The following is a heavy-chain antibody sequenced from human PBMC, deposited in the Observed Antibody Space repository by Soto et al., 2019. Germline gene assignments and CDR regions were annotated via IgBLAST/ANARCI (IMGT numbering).Heavy chain of an antibody. CDR1: GGSISSGGYY. CDR2: IYYSGST. CDR3: ARSSPPIRRIFGDDYMDV. V-gene: IGHV4-31*03. Sequence: QVQLQESGPGLVKPSQTLSLTCTVSGGSISSGGYYWSWIRQHPGKGLEWIGYIYYSGSTYYNPSLQIRFTISVHTSNNQFSLKLSSVTAPDPAVYYCARSSPPIRRIFGDDYMDVWGKGTTVTVSS. J-gene: IGHJ6*03. D-gene: IGHD3-3*01.